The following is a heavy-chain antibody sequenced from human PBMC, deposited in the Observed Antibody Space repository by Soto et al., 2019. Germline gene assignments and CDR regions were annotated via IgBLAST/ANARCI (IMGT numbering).Heavy chain of an antibody. CDR1: GGTFSSYT. D-gene: IGHD3-10*01. CDR2: IIPILGIA. J-gene: IGHJ4*02. V-gene: IGHV1-69*02. Sequence: QVQLVQSGAEVKKPGSSVKVSCKASGGTFSSYTISWVRQAPGQGLEWMGRIIPILGIANYAQKFQGRVTITADKSTSTAYMELSSLRAEDTAVYYCARGSLLWFGATWGQGTLVTVSS. CDR3: ARGSLLWFGAT.